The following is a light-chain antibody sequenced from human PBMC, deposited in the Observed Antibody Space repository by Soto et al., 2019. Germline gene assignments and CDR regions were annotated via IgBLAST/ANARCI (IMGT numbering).Light chain of an antibody. J-gene: IGLJ1*01. CDR3: QSYHRRLSAFYV. CDR2: GNS. CDR1: SSNIGAGYD. V-gene: IGLV1-40*01. Sequence: QSVLTQPPSVSGAPGQRVTISCTGSSSNIGAGYDVHWYQQLPGTAPKLLIYGNSNRPSGVPDRFSGSKSGTSASLAITGLQAEDEADYYCQSYHRRLSAFYVFGTGTKVTVL.